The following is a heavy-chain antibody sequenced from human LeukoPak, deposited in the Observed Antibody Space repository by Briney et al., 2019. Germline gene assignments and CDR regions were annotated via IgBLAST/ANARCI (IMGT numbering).Heavy chain of an antibody. CDR1: GYTFTSYH. D-gene: IGHD2-8*01. V-gene: IGHV1-8*01. CDR3: ARDLFSDARFSDHSSFDY. CDR2: MDPRTGNA. J-gene: IGHJ4*02. Sequence: SVKVSCKASGYTFTSYHINWVRQAPGHGLEWMGWMDPRTGNAGYPQKCQDRVAMTRNTSITTAYMELRWLNSEDTAIYYCARDLFSDARFSDHSSFDYWGQGTLVIVSS.